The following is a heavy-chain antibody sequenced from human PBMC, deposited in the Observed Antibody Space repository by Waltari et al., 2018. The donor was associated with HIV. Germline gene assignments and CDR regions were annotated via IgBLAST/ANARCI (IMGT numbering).Heavy chain of an antibody. CDR3: ARDSGFDY. D-gene: IGHD6-25*01. Sequence: QVQLVQSGAEVKKPGASVTVSCKASGYTFTTYTVQWVRQAPGQRLEWMGGINSGNGNTKYSQKFQGRVTITRDTSASTAYMELSSLRSEDTAVYYCARDSGFDYWGQGTLVTVSS. V-gene: IGHV1-3*01. J-gene: IGHJ4*02. CDR1: GYTFTTYT. CDR2: INSGNGNT.